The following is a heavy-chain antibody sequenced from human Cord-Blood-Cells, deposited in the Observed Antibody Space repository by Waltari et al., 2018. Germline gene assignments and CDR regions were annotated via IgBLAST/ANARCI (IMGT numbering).Heavy chain of an antibody. CDR2: ISGSGGST. CDR3: AKGGGGYSYGYYYYYMDV. J-gene: IGHJ6*03. Sequence: QPGGSLRLSCAASGFTFSSYAMSWVRQAPGKGLEWVSAISGSGGSTYYADSVKGRFTISRDNSKNTLYLQMNSLRAEDTAVYYCAKGGGGYSYGYYYYYMDVWGKGTTVSFSS. CDR1: GFTFSSYA. D-gene: IGHD5-18*01. V-gene: IGHV3-23*01.